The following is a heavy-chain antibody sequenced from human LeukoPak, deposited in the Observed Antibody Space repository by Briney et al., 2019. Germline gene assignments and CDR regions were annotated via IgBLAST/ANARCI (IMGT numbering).Heavy chain of an antibody. J-gene: IGHJ4*02. D-gene: IGHD6-25*01. CDR3: AREGSGYSFDY. Sequence: SGGSLRLSCAASGFTFSSYWMSWVRQAPGKGLEWVANIKQDGSEKYYVDSVKGRFTISRDNAKNSLYLQMNNLRAEDTAVYYCAREGSGYSFDYWGQGTLVTVSS. CDR2: IKQDGSEK. CDR1: GFTFSSYW. V-gene: IGHV3-7*03.